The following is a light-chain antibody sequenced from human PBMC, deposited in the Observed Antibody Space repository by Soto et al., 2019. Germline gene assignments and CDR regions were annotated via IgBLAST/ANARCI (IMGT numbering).Light chain of an antibody. CDR1: QDINNY. J-gene: IGKJ5*01. V-gene: IGKV1-33*01. Sequence: DIKMTQSPSSLSASVGDRVTITCQASQDINNYLNWYQQKPGQAPKLLIYDASGLEVGVPSRFSGSGSGTHFTLTISGLQPEDIATYYCQQFGGLTFIFGQGTRLEIK. CDR3: QQFGGLTFI. CDR2: DAS.